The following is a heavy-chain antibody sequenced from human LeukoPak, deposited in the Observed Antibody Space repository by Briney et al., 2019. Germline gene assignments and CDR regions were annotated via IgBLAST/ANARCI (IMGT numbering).Heavy chain of an antibody. CDR2: ISGSGGST. CDR3: AKDRGYSGYGYDAFDI. V-gene: IGHV3-23*01. Sequence: GGSLRLSCAASGFTLSDYYMNWVRQAPGKGLEWVSAISGSGGSTYYADSVKGRFTISRDNSKNTLYLQMNSLRAEDTAVYYCAKDRGYSGYGYDAFDIWGQGTMVTVSS. D-gene: IGHD5-12*01. J-gene: IGHJ3*02. CDR1: GFTLSDYY.